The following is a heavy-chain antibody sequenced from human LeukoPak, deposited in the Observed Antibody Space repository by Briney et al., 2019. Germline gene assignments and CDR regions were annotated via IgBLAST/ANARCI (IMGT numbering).Heavy chain of an antibody. CDR2: IYYSGST. CDR1: GGSISSYY. V-gene: IGHV4-59*08. Sequence: SETLSLTCTVSGGSISSYYWSWIRQPPGKGLEWIGYIYYSGSTNYNPSLKSRVTISVDTSKNQFSLKLSSVPAADTAVDYCARLDSSGRFSFSGYFDYWGQGTLVTVSS. D-gene: IGHD6-19*01. J-gene: IGHJ4*02. CDR3: ARLDSSGRFSFSGYFDY.